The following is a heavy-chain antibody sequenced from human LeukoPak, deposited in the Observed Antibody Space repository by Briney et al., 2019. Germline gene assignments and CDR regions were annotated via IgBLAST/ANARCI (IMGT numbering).Heavy chain of an antibody. CDR2: ISSASTYI. CDR1: GFTFSSYS. Sequence: GGSLRLSCAASGFTFSSYSMNWVRQAPGKGLEWVSSISSASTYIYYAGSVKGRFTISRDNAKNSLYLQLNSLRAEDTAVYYCARAVGHCSTTSCYAWLDPWGQGTLVTVSS. V-gene: IGHV3-21*01. D-gene: IGHD2-2*01. J-gene: IGHJ5*02. CDR3: ARAVGHCSTTSCYAWLDP.